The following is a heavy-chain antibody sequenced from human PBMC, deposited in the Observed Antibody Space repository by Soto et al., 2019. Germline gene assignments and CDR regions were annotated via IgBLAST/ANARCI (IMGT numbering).Heavy chain of an antibody. CDR2: IIPIFGTA. V-gene: IGHV1-69*12. CDR1: GGTFSSYA. Sequence: QVQLVQSGAEVKKPGSSVKVSCKASGGTFSSYAISWVRQAPGQGLEWMGGIIPIFGTANYAQKFQGRVTIXXDXSXXTAYMELSSLRSEDTAVYYCARDSVPEMAPGRMDVWGQGTTVTVSS. D-gene: IGHD1-26*01. J-gene: IGHJ6*02. CDR3: ARDSVPEMAPGRMDV.